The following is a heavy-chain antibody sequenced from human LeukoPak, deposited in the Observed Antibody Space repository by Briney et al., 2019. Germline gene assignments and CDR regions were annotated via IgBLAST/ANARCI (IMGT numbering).Heavy chain of an antibody. V-gene: IGHV4-30-2*01. CDR1: GGSISSGGYY. CDR2: IYHSGST. D-gene: IGHD2/OR15-2a*01. CDR3: ASGYAGTTTIRSSLGDY. J-gene: IGHJ4*02. Sequence: SETLSLTCTVSGGSISSGGYYWSWIRQPPGKGLEWIGYIYHSGSTYYNPSLKSRVTISVDRSKNQFSLKLSSVTAADTAVYYCASGYAGTTTIRSSLGDYWGQGTLVTVSS.